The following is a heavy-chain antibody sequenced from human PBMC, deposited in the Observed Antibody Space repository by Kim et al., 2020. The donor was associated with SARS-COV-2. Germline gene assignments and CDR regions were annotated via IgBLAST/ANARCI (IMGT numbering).Heavy chain of an antibody. CDR3: TRDLVS. Sequence: IEGSTTTYADSVKGRFTISRDNAKNTLSLQMNSLRAEDTAVYYCTRDLVSWGQAILVTVSA. CDR2: IEGSTT. V-gene: IGHV3-74*01. J-gene: IGHJ5*02. D-gene: IGHD2-8*02.